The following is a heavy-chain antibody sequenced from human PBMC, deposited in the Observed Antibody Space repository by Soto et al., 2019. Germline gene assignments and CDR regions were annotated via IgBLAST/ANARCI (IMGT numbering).Heavy chain of an antibody. J-gene: IGHJ4*02. D-gene: IGHD6-19*01. CDR2: ISYDGSNK. Sequence: QVQLVESGGGVVQPGRSLRLSCAASGFTFSSYGMHWVRQAPGKGLEGVAVISYDGSNKYYADSVKGRFPISRDNSKNPLYLQMNSLRAEDTAVYYCAKDQGSGEDYLGQGTLVTVSS. V-gene: IGHV3-30*18. CDR1: GFTFSSYG. CDR3: AKDQGSGEDY.